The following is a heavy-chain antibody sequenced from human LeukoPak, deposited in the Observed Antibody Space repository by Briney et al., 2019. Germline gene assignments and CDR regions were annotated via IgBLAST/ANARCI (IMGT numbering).Heavy chain of an antibody. CDR1: GFTFSSYA. Sequence: GGSVRLSCTASGFTFSSYAMSWVRQAPGKGLEWISAISASGGSTYYADSVKGRFTISRDNSKNTLSLEMNILRAEDTAVYCCATRDPLAALFDPWGQGTLVTVS. J-gene: IGHJ5*02. D-gene: IGHD6-25*01. CDR2: ISASGGST. CDR3: ATRDPLAALFDP. V-gene: IGHV3-23*01.